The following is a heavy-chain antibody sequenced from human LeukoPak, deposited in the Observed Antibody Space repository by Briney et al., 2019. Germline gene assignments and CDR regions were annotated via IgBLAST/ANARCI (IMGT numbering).Heavy chain of an antibody. Sequence: SGTLSLTCTVSGGSISSYYWSWIRQLPGKGLEWIGYIYYSGSANYNSSLKSRVTISVDTSKNQFPLKLSSVTAADTAVYYSARQWVTTSFCACNICGQGAMVTVSS. D-gene: IGHD4-17*01. CDR3: ARQWVTTSFCACNI. CDR1: GGSISSYY. J-gene: IGHJ3*02. CDR2: IYYSGSA. V-gene: IGHV4-59*01.